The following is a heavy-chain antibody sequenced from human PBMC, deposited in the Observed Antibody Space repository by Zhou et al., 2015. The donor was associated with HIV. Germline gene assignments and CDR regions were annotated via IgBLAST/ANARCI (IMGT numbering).Heavy chain of an antibody. Sequence: QVQLVQSGAEVKKPGSSVKVSCKASGGTFSSYAISWVRQAPGQGLEWMGGIIPIFGTANYAQKFQGRVTITADESTSTAYMELSSLRSEDTAVYYCARGGDIGYCSGGSCYSFDLWGRGTLVTVSS. J-gene: IGHJ2*01. CDR3: ARGGDIGYCSGGSCYSFDL. CDR2: IIPIFGTA. CDR1: GGTFSSYA. V-gene: IGHV1-69*01. D-gene: IGHD2-15*01.